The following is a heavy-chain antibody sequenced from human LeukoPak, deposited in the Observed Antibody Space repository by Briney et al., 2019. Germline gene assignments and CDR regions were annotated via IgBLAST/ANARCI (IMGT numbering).Heavy chain of an antibody. D-gene: IGHD1-20*01. CDR2: IRGSCGST. V-gene: IGHV3-23*01. J-gene: IGHJ4*02. CDR1: GFTFSSYA. CDR3: AKVDRYNWNYDY. Sequence: PGGSLRLSCAASGFTFSSYAMSWVRQAPGKGLEWVSAIRGSCGSTYYADSVKGRFTISRDNSKNTLYLQMNSLRAEDTAVYYCAKVDRYNWNYDYWGQGTLVTVSS.